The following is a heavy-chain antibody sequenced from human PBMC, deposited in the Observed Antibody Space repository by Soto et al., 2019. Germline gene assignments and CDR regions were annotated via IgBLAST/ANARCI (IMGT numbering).Heavy chain of an antibody. CDR1: GFSFSNYT. J-gene: IGHJ4*02. V-gene: IGHV3-21*01. Sequence: GGSLRLSCAASGFSFSNYTMNWVRQAPGKGLEWVSSITSGSSYIYYADSVKGRFTISRDNAKNSLYLQINSLRAENTAMYYCARDVGDGGDYWGQGTLVTVSS. CDR3: ARDVGDGGDY. CDR2: ITSGSSYI. D-gene: IGHD2-15*01.